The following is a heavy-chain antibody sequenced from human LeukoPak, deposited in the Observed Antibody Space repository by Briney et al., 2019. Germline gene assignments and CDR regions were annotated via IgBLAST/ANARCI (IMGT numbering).Heavy chain of an antibody. D-gene: IGHD2-2*01. CDR3: ARATVGYCSSTSCPGYFQH. J-gene: IGHJ1*01. Sequence: ASVKVSCKASGYTFTSYGISWVRQAPGQGLEWMGWISAYNGNTNYAQKLQGRVTMTTDTSTSTAYMELRSLRSDDTAVYYCARATVGYCSSTSCPGYFQHWGQGTLVTVSS. V-gene: IGHV1-18*04. CDR1: GYTFTSYG. CDR2: ISAYNGNT.